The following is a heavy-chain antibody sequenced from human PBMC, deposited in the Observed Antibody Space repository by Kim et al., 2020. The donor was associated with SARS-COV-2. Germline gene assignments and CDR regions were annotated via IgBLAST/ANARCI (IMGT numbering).Heavy chain of an antibody. CDR2: ISWNSGSI. CDR3: AKPGPHFTMVRGVIHYFDY. D-gene: IGHD3-10*01. V-gene: IGHV3-9*01. CDR1: GFTFDDYA. Sequence: GGSLRLSCAASGFTFDDYAMHWVRQAPGKGLEWVSGISWNSGSIGYADSVKGRFTISRDNAKNSLYLQMNSLRAEDTALYYCAKPGPHFTMVRGVIHYFDYWGQGTLVTVSS. J-gene: IGHJ4*02.